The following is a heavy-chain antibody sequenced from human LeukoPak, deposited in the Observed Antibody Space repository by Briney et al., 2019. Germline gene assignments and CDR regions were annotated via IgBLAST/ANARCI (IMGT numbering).Heavy chain of an antibody. Sequence: SGGFLRLSCAASGFTVSSNYMSWVRQAPGKGLEWVSVIYSGGSTYYADSVKGRFTTSRDNSKNTLYLQMNSLRAEDTAVYYCARGYKAMPFTFDYWGQGTLVTVSS. J-gene: IGHJ4*02. V-gene: IGHV3-66*01. CDR1: GFTVSSNY. D-gene: IGHD2-2*01. CDR2: IYSGGST. CDR3: ARGYKAMPFTFDY.